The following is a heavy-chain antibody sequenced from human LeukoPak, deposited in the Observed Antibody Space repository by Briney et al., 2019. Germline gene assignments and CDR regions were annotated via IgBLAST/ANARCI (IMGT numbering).Heavy chain of an antibody. J-gene: IGHJ3*02. CDR2: IKQDGSEK. V-gene: IGHV3-7*03. CDR3: ARDTGMATTMGDAFDI. Sequence: GGSLRLSCAASGFTFSSYWMSWVRQAPGKGLEWVANIKQDGSEKYYVDSVKGRFTISRDNSKNTLYLQMNSLRAEDTAVYYCARDTGMATTMGDAFDIWGQGTMVTVSS. CDR1: GFTFSSYW. D-gene: IGHD5-24*01.